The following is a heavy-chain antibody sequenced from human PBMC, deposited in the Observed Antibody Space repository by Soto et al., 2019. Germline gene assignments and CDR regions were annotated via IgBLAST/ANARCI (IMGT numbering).Heavy chain of an antibody. V-gene: IGHV3-33*01. D-gene: IGHD3-9*01. CDR1: GFTFSSYG. CDR2: IWYDGSNK. J-gene: IGHJ6*02. CDR3: ARSPDYDILTGYYGDYYYYGMDV. Sequence: GGSLRLSCAASGFTFSSYGMHWVRQAPGKGLEWVAVIWYDGSNKYYADSVKGRFTISRDNSKNTLYLQMNSLRAEDTAVYYCARSPDYDILTGYYGDYYYYGMDVWGQGTTVTAP.